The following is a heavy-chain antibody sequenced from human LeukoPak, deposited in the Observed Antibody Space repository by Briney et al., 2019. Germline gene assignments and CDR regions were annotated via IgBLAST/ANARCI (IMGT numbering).Heavy chain of an antibody. V-gene: IGHV1-69*05. D-gene: IGHD4-23*01. CDR3: ARVNAKLDDAFDI. CDR1: GGTLSSYA. J-gene: IGHJ3*02. CDR2: IIPIFGTA. Sequence: SVKLSCKASGGTLSSYAISWVRQAHGQGLEWMGGIIPIFGTANYAQKFQGRVTITTDESTSTAYMELSSLRSEDTAVYYCARVNAKLDDAFDIWGQGTMVTVSS.